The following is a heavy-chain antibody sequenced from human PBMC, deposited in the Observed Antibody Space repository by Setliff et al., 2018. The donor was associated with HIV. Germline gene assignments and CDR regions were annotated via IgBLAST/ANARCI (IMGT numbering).Heavy chain of an antibody. J-gene: IGHJ6*03. V-gene: IGHV4-38-2*01. Sequence: SETLSLTCAVSGYSISSGYYWVWIRQPPGNRLEWLGSIYQSGSTSSNPSLSRRLTISVDTSKNQVPLRLSSVTAADTGVYYCARHKDPPGSRWIFYYYYMDLWGGGTTVTVSS. CDR3: ARHKDPPGSRWIFYYYYMDL. CDR2: IYQSGST. CDR1: GYSISSGYY. D-gene: IGHD6-13*01.